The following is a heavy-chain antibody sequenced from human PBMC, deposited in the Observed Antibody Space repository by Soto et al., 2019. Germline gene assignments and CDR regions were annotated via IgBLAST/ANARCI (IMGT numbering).Heavy chain of an antibody. V-gene: IGHV3-23*01. Sequence: EVQLLESGGGLVQPGGSLRLSCAASGFTFSSYAMSWVRQAPGKGLEWVSAISGSGGSTYYADSVKGRFTISRDNSKNTLYLQMNSLRTEDTAVYYCAMFSQQGLDAHWFDPWGQGTLVTVSS. CDR3: AMFSQQGLDAHWFDP. CDR1: GFTFSSYA. CDR2: ISGSGGST. J-gene: IGHJ5*02. D-gene: IGHD6-19*01.